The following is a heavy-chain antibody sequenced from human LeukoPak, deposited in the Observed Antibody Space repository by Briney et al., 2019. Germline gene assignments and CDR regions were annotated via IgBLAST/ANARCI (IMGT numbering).Heavy chain of an antibody. CDR2: VSAGGGST. D-gene: IGHD1-26*01. CDR1: GFTFTTYA. CDR3: AKDVGIVGATD. Sequence: GGSLRLSCAASGFTFTTYAMSWVRQAPGKGLEWVSTVSAGGGSTYYADSVRGRFTISRDNSKNTLYLQMNSLRAEDTAVYYCAKDVGIVGATDWGQGTLVTVSS. J-gene: IGHJ4*02. V-gene: IGHV3-23*01.